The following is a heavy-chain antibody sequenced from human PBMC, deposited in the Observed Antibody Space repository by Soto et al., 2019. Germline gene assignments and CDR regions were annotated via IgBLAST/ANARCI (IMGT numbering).Heavy chain of an antibody. V-gene: IGHV6-1*01. Sequence: PSQTLSLTCATSGDSVSSNSAAWNWIRQSPSRGLEWLGRTYYRSKWYNDYAVSVKSRITINPDTSKNQFSLQLNSVTPEDTAVYYCAREYDFWSGYSYYYYGMDVWGQGTTDTVSS. CDR3: AREYDFWSGYSYYYYGMDV. J-gene: IGHJ6*02. D-gene: IGHD3-3*01. CDR1: GDSVSSNSAA. CDR2: TYYRSKWYN.